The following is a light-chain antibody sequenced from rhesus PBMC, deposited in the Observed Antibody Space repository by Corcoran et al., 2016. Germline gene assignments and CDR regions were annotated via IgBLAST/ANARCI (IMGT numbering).Light chain of an antibody. CDR2: EAS. CDR3: QHYYSTPYR. CDR1: QGITND. V-gene: IGKV1-25*01. J-gene: IGKJ2*01. Sequence: DIQMTQSPSSLSASVGDRVTITGRASQGITNDLAWYQQKPGETPKLRIYEASSLQSGIPSRFSGSGSGTDFTLTISSLQSEDFATYYCQHYYSTPYRFGQGTKVEIK.